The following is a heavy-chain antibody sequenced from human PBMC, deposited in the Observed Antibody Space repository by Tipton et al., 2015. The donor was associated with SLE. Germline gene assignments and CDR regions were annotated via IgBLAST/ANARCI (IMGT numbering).Heavy chain of an antibody. CDR2: INQDGREK. J-gene: IGHJ6*03. Sequence: SLRLSCAASGLTLRNYWMIWVRQAPGKGLEWVANINQDGREKYYVDSVKGRFTISRDNSKNSLYLQMNSLRAEDTAIYYCARETFSGGDHFYYYMDVWGKGTTVTVSS. D-gene: IGHD1-26*01. CDR3: ARETFSGGDHFYYYMDV. CDR1: GLTLRNYW. V-gene: IGHV3-7*03.